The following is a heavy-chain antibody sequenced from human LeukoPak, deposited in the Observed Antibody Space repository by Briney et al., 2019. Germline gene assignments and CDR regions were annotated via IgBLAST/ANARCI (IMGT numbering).Heavy chain of an antibody. CDR2: INNNGSRT. D-gene: IGHD3/OR15-3a*01. Sequence: GGSLRLSCAASGFTFSSYWMHWVRQAPGKGLVWVSRINNNGSRTSYADSVKGRFTISRDNAKNTLYLQMNSLRAEDTAVYYCASDSDWVLYDYWGQGTLVTVSS. CDR1: GFTFSSYW. J-gene: IGHJ4*02. CDR3: ASDSDWVLYDY. V-gene: IGHV3-74*01.